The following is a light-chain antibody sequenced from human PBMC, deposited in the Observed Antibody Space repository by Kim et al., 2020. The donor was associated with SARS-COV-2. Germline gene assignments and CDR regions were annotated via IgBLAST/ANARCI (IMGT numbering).Light chain of an antibody. V-gene: IGKV1-33*01. CDR2: DAS. Sequence: ASAGDRVTITCQASQDIKKYLNWFQQKPGKAPKLLIYDASNLESGVPARFSGSGSGTHFTLTISSLQPVDVATYYCQQSDRLPLTFGPGTKVDIK. CDR1: QDIKKY. CDR3: QQSDRLPLT. J-gene: IGKJ3*01.